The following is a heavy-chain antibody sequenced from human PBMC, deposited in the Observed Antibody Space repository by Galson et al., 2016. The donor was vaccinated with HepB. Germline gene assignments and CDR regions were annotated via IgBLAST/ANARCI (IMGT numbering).Heavy chain of an antibody. Sequence: SLRLSCAASGFLVSSSFMSWVRQTPGTGLEWVTVMYLRGDTHYSDSVRGRFTISRDNSRNSMSLQMTNLRVGDTAVYFCARWTAYCPRPGCPRDHDYFDPWGQAILVTVSS. V-gene: IGHV3-53*01. D-gene: IGHD4-11*01. CDR2: MYLRGDT. J-gene: IGHJ5*02. CDR1: GFLVSSSF. CDR3: ARWTAYCPRPGCPRDHDYFDP.